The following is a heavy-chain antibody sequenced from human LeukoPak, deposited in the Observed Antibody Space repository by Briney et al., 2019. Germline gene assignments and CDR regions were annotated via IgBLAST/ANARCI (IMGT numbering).Heavy chain of an antibody. CDR2: ISWDDNK. V-gene: IGHV2-5*02. J-gene: IGHJ4*02. Sequence: SGPTRVNPTQTLTLTCTFSGFSRSTSGAGVGWIRQPPGKALERLALISWDDNKHYSPSLKSRLTNTKDTSKNQVVLTMTNMDPLDTATYYCAHYGDYRFMYYFDHWGQGTLVTVSS. CDR1: GFSRSTSGAG. D-gene: IGHD4-17*01. CDR3: AHYGDYRFMYYFDH.